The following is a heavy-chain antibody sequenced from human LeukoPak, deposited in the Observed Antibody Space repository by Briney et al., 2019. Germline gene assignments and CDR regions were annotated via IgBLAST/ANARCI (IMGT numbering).Heavy chain of an antibody. CDR1: GFTFVDYA. V-gene: IGHV3-49*03. D-gene: IGHD5-18*01. J-gene: IGHJ4*02. CDR2: IRGKAYGGTT. Sequence: QPGRSLRLSCTSSGFTFVDYAMSWFRQAPGKGLEWVAFIRGKAYGGTTEYAASVKGRFIISRDDSKSIAYLQMNSLKTEDTAVYYCTKYSGRIDYWGQGTLVTVSS. CDR3: TKYSGRIDY.